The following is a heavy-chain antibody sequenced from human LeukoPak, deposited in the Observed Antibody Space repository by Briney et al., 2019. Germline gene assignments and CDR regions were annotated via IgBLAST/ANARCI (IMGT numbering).Heavy chain of an antibody. CDR1: GYTFTSYD. Sequence: GASVKVSCKASGYTFTSYDINWVRQATGQGLEWMGWMNPNSGNTGYAQKFQGRVTMTRNTSISTAYMELSSLGSEDTAVYYCARSGYALKRAYYFDYWGQGTLVTVSS. J-gene: IGHJ4*02. V-gene: IGHV1-8*01. D-gene: IGHD5-12*01. CDR2: MNPNSGNT. CDR3: ARSGYALKRAYYFDY.